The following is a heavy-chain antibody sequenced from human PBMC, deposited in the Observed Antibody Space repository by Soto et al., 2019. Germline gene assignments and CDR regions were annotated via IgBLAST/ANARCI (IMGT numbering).Heavy chain of an antibody. CDR1: GFPFSSYA. CDR2: ISGGGADR. D-gene: IGHD5-12*01. CDR3: ARSLFMVAPDNEPFDY. J-gene: IGHJ4*02. V-gene: IGHV3-23*01. Sequence: VQLLESGGSLVQPGGSLTLSCAASGFPFSSYAMSWVRQTPEKGLEWVAAISGGGADRYYADFVKGRFTFSRDNSRHTLYLHMNSLRAEDTAMYYCARSLFMVAPDNEPFDYWGQGTLVTVSS.